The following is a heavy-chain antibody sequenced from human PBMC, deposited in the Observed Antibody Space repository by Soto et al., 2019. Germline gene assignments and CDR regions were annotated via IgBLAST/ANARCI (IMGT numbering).Heavy chain of an antibody. Sequence: SEALSLTCAVYGGSFSGYYWSWIRQPPGKGLEWIGEINHSGSTNYNPSLKSRVTISVDTSKNQFSLKLSSVTAADTAVYYCARTIVDYDFWSGYRPGYYYYYMDVWGKGTTVT. CDR1: GGSFSGYY. V-gene: IGHV4-34*01. D-gene: IGHD3-3*01. CDR3: ARTIVDYDFWSGYRPGYYYYYMDV. J-gene: IGHJ6*03. CDR2: INHSGST.